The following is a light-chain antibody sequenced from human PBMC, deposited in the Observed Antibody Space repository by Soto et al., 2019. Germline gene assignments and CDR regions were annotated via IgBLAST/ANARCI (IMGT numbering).Light chain of an antibody. V-gene: IGKV3-15*01. Sequence: EIVMTQSPATLSVSPGERATLSCRASQSVSSNLVWYQQKPGQAPRLLIYGASTRATGIPARFSGSGSGTEFTRTISSLQSEDFAVYYCQQYNNWPPWTFGQGTKVEIK. CDR2: GAS. CDR1: QSVSSN. CDR3: QQYNNWPPWT. J-gene: IGKJ1*01.